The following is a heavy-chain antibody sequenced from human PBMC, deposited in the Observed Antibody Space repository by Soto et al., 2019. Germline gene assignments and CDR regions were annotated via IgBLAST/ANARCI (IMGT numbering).Heavy chain of an antibody. CDR1: GGSISSGDYY. V-gene: IGHV4-30-4*01. J-gene: IGHJ3*02. Sequence: SETLSLTCTVSGGSISSGDYYWSWIRQPPGKGLEWIGYIYYSGSTYYNPSLKSRVTISVDTSKNQFSLKLSSVTAADTAVYYCAREATFTMIGEDAFEIWGQGTMVTVSS. D-gene: IGHD3-22*01. CDR3: AREATFTMIGEDAFEI. CDR2: IYYSGST.